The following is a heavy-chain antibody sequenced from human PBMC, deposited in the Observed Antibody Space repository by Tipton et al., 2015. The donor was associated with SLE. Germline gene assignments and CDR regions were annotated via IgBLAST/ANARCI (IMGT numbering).Heavy chain of an antibody. CDR1: GFIFDDYS. V-gene: IGHV3-48*01. CDR3: GRGSSSRDY. J-gene: IGHJ4*02. Sequence: SLRLSCAASGFIFDDYSMNWVRQAPGKGLEWIFFISRSGTTIYYADSVTGRFTISRDNAKNSLYLQMNGLRAEDTAVYYCGRGSSSRDYWGQGTLVTVSS. D-gene: IGHD6-6*01. CDR2: ISRSGTTI.